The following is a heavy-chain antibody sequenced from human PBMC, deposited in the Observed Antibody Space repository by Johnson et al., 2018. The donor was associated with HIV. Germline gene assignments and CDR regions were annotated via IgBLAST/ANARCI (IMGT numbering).Heavy chain of an antibody. CDR3: AKGEVVIISGGGDI. V-gene: IGHV3-9*01. CDR1: GFTFDDYA. CDR2: ISWNSGTI. Sequence: VQLVESGGGLVQPGRSLRLSCAASGFTFDDYAMHWVRQAPGKGLEWVSGISWNSGTIGYADSVKGRFTISRDNAKNSLYLQMNSLRAEDTALYYCAKGEVVIISGGGDIWGQGTMVTVSS. D-gene: IGHD3-3*01. J-gene: IGHJ3*02.